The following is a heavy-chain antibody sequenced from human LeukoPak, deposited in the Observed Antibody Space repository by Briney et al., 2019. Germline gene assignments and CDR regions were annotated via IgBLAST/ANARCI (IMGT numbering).Heavy chain of an antibody. D-gene: IGHD3-10*01. Sequence: ASVKVSCKPSGYTFTSFHMHWVRQAPGQGLEWMGMIDPSGGSTTYAQNFQGRVTMTRDTSTNTFYMELSSLRFDDTAIYFCARGHSFRGGYVSRWLDPWGQGTLGAVSS. CDR1: GYTFTSFH. V-gene: IGHV1-46*01. CDR2: IDPSGGST. J-gene: IGHJ5*02. CDR3: ARGHSFRGGYVSRWLDP.